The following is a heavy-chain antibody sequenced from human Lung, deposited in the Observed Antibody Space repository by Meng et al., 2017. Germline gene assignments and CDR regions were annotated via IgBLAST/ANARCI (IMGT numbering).Heavy chain of an antibody. D-gene: IGHD4-11*01. CDR1: GGSFSDYY. CDR3: ARGPTTMAHDFDY. J-gene: IGHJ4*02. Sequence: QVTLQQWGAGLLKPSETLSLTCVVSGGSFSDYYWSWIRQPPGKGLEWIGEINHSGSTNYNPSLESRATISVGTSQNNLSLKLSSVTAADSAVYYCARGPTTMAHDFDYWGQGTLVTVSS. CDR2: INHSGST. V-gene: IGHV4-34*01.